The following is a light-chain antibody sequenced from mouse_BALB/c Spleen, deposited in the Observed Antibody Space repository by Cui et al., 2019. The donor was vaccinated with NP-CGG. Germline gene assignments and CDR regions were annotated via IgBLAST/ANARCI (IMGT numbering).Light chain of an antibody. CDR2: GTK. J-gene: IGLJ1*01. CDR1: TGAVTTINY. CDR3: ALWYSNHWV. Sequence: QAVVTQESALTTSPGETVTLTCRSSTGAVTTINYANWVQEKPDHLFTGLIGGTKNRAPGVPARFSGSLIGDKAALTITGAHTEDEAIYFCALWYSNHWVFGGGTKLTVL. V-gene: IGLV1*01.